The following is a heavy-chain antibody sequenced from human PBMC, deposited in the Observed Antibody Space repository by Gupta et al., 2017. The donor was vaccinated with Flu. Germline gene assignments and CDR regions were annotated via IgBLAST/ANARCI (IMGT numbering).Heavy chain of an antibody. CDR2: SRNKANRYTT. V-gene: IGHV3-72*01. Sequence: EVQLVESGGGLVQPGGSLRLSCAVSGFTLSDHYMDWVHQAPGKGLEWVGRSRNKANRYTTDYAASVKGRFTILRDDSKNSLSLQMNSLKTEDTAVYYCIRPPYSNYGVDVWGQGTTVTVSS. D-gene: IGHD5-18*01. J-gene: IGHJ6*02. CDR3: IRPPYSNYGVDV. CDR1: GFTLSDHY.